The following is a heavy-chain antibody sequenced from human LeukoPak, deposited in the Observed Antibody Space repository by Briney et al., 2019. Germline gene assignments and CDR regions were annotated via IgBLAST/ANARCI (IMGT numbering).Heavy chain of an antibody. Sequence: PSETLSLTCTVSGGSLSSYYWSWVRQPPGKGLGWIGYIYYSGSTNYNPSLTSRVTISVDTSKNQFSLTLSSVTAADTAVYYCARGYTVASDFDYWGQGTLVTVSS. CDR1: GGSLSSYY. J-gene: IGHJ4*02. D-gene: IGHD5-12*01. CDR3: ARGYTVASDFDY. CDR2: IYYSGST. V-gene: IGHV4-59*01.